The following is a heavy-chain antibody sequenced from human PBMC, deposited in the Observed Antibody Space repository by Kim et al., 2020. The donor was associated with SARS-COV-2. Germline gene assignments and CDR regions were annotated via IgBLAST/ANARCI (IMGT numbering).Heavy chain of an antibody. Sequence: GGSLRLSCAASGFTFSSYAMSWFRQAPGKGLEWVSTISDSGDSTYYTHSVRGRITISRDNSMNTLYLLMNTLGADASAEYYVVRHPVGTSDHWGQGTLVT. CDR3: VRHPVGTSDH. D-gene: IGHD1-26*01. V-gene: IGHV3-23*01. CDR2: ISDSGDST. CDR1: GFTFSSYA. J-gene: IGHJ5*02.